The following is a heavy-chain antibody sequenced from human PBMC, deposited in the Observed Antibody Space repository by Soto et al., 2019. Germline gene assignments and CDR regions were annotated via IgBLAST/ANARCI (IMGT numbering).Heavy chain of an antibody. CDR1: GFTFSSYW. D-gene: IGHD3-10*01. J-gene: IGHJ4*02. Sequence: EVQLVESGGGLVQPGGSLRLSCAASGFTFSSYWMHWVRQVPGKGLLWVSRIDEYGSTINYADSVKGRFTISRDNARNILYREMNRLRAEDTALYYCTRDIGGKGAYWGPGTLVSVSS. CDR3: TRDIGGKGAY. V-gene: IGHV3-74*01. CDR2: IDEYGSTI.